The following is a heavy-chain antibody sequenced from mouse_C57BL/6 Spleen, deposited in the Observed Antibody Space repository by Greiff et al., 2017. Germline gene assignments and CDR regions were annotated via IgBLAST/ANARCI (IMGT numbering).Heavy chain of an antibody. D-gene: IGHD2-3*01. CDR2: IDPSDSET. Sequence: VQLQQPGAELVRPGSSVKLSCKASGYTFTSYWMHWVKQRPIQGLEWIGNIDPSDSETHYNQKFKDKATLTVDKSSSTAYMQLISLTSEDSAVYYCARALDGFYAMDYWGQGTSVTVSS. J-gene: IGHJ4*01. CDR1: GYTFTSYW. CDR3: ARALDGFYAMDY. V-gene: IGHV1-52*01.